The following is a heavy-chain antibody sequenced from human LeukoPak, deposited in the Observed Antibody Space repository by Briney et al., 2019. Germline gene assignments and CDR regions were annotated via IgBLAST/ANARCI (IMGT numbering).Heavy chain of an antibody. CDR3: ARETIFGVVENLFDY. J-gene: IGHJ4*02. D-gene: IGHD3-3*01. Sequence: ASVKVSCKASGYTFTGYYMHWVRQAPGQGLEWTGWINPNSGGTNYAQKFRGRVTMTRDTSISTAYMELSRLRSDDTAVYYCARETIFGVVENLFDYWGQGTLVTVSS. CDR1: GYTFTGYY. V-gene: IGHV1-2*02. CDR2: INPNSGGT.